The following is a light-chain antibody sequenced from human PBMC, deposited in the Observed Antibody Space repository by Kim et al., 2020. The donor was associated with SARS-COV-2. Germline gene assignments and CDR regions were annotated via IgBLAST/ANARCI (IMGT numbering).Light chain of an antibody. V-gene: IGLV3-19*01. Sequence: ALGQAVRITGHGSSLSSYYATWYQQKPGQAPILVIYGKDNQPSAIPDRFSCSSSGNTASLTITGTQAGDEADYYCNSRDSNDNVVFGGGTQLTVL. CDR3: NSRDSNDNVV. J-gene: IGLJ2*01. CDR2: GKD. CDR1: SLSSYY.